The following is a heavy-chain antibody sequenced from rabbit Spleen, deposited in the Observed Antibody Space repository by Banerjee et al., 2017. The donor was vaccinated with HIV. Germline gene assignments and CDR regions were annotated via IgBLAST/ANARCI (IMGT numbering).Heavy chain of an antibody. V-gene: IGHV1S45*01. J-gene: IGHJ4*01. Sequence: QEQLEESGGDLVKPGASLTLTCTASGFSFSSSHYIHWVRQAPGKGLEWIGYIFVGSGSAYYASWAKGRFTISKTSSTTVTLQMPSLTAADTATYFCARDAGYVGDDDGSAANLWGQGTLVTVS. CDR3: ARDAGYVGDDDGSAANL. CDR2: IFVGSGSA. CDR1: GFSFSSSHY. D-gene: IGHD3-1*01.